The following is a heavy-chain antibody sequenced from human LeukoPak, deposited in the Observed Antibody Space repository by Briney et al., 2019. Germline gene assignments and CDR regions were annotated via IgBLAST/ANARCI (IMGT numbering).Heavy chain of an antibody. CDR2: INHSGST. J-gene: IGHJ4*02. CDR3: ARVGTTTVRPFDY. CDR1: GGSFSGYY. D-gene: IGHD4-17*01. V-gene: IGHV4-34*01. Sequence: SETLSLTCAVYGGSFSGYYWSWIRQPPGKGLEGIGEINHSGSTNYNPSLTSRVTIPVDTSKNQFSLKLSSVTAADTAVYYCARVGTTTVRPFDYWGQGTLVTVSS.